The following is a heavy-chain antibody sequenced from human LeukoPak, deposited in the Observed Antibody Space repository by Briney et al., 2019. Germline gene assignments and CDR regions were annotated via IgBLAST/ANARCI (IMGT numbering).Heavy chain of an antibody. CDR2: IYSGGST. J-gene: IGHJ6*02. V-gene: IGHV3-53*04. Sequence: PGGSLRLSCAASGFTVSSNYMSWVRQAPGKGLEWVSVIYSGGSTYYADSVKGRFTISRHNSKNTLYLQMNSLRAEDTAVYYCARDSRFSRADLHYGMDVWGQGTTVTVSS. CDR3: ARDSRFSRADLHYGMDV. CDR1: GFTVSSNY. D-gene: IGHD6-25*01.